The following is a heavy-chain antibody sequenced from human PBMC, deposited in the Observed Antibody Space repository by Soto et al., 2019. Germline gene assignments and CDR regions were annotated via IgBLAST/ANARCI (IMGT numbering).Heavy chain of an antibody. J-gene: IGHJ4*02. Sequence: LTCAISGDSVSSNSAAWNWIRRSPSRGLEWLGRTYYRSKWYNDYAVSVKSRITINPDTSKNQFSLQLNSVTPEDTAVYYCARDLIAAAGTARLSFDYWGQGTLVTVSS. CDR3: ARDLIAAAGTARLSFDY. D-gene: IGHD6-13*01. CDR1: GDSVSSNSAA. V-gene: IGHV6-1*01. CDR2: TYYRSKWYN.